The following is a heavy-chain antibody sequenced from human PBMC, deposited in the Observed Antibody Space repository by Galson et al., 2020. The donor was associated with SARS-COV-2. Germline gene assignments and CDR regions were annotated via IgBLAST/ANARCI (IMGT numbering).Heavy chain of an antibody. Sequence: ESLKISCEGSGYRFTSYWIGWVRQMPGKGLEWMGIINPGDSDTRYSPSFQGQVTISADKSINTAYLQWSSLKAADTAMYYCTRAIRYGNAVDVWGQGTPVTVSS. CDR2: INPGDSDT. V-gene: IGHV5-51*01. D-gene: IGHD5-18*01. CDR3: TRAIRYGNAVDV. J-gene: IGHJ6*02. CDR1: GYRFTSYW.